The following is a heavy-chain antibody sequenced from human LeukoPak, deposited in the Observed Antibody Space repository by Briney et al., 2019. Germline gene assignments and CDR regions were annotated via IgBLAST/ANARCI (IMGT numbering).Heavy chain of an antibody. CDR1: GFTFSNFW. V-gene: IGHV3-7*04. Sequence: GGSLRLSCAVSGFTFSNFWMTWVRQAPGKGLEWVANIKPDGSEKYYVDSVKGRFTISRDSAKNSLYLQMNSLRVEDTAVYYCARGHYGRDYWGQGTLVTVSS. CDR3: ARGHYGRDY. J-gene: IGHJ4*02. D-gene: IGHD4-17*01. CDR2: IKPDGSEK.